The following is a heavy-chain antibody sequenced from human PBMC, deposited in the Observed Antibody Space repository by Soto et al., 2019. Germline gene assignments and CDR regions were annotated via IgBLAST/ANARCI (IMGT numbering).Heavy chain of an antibody. CDR1: GGTFSSYT. CDR3: ARSSGSAAFDP. J-gene: IGHJ5*02. D-gene: IGHD3-10*01. CDR2: IIPIHGIA. Sequence: QVQLVQSGAEVKKPGSSVKVSCKASGGTFSSYTISWVRQAPRQGLEWMGRIIPIHGIANYAQKFQGRVTITADKSTSTAYMELSSLRSEDTAVYYCARSSGSAAFDPWGQGTLVTASS. V-gene: IGHV1-69*02.